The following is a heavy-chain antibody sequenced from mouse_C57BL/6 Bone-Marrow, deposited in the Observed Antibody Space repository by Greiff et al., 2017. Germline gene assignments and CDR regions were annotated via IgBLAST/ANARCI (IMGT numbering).Heavy chain of an antibody. Sequence: QVQLQQPGAELVKPGASVKMSCKASGYTFPSYWITWVKQRPGQGLEWIGDIYPGSGSTNYTEKFKSKATLTVDTSSSTAYMQLSILTSEDSAVYYCARGYGSSCDYWGQGTTLTVSS. CDR1: GYTFPSYW. CDR2: IYPGSGST. V-gene: IGHV1-55*01. J-gene: IGHJ2*01. D-gene: IGHD1-1*01. CDR3: ARGYGSSCDY.